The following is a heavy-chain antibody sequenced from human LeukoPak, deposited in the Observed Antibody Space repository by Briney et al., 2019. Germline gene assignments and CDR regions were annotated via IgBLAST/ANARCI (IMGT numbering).Heavy chain of an antibody. J-gene: IGHJ4*02. V-gene: IGHV4-59*08. CDR1: GGSISSYY. D-gene: IGHD3-10*01. CDR3: ARQPFDYGSGSYYFDY. CDR2: IYYSGST. Sequence: PSETLSLTCTVSGGSISSYYWSWLRQPPGKGLEWIGYIYYSGSTNYNPSLKSRVTISVDTSKNQFSLKLSSVTAADTAVYYCARQPFDYGSGSYYFDYWGQGTLVTVSS.